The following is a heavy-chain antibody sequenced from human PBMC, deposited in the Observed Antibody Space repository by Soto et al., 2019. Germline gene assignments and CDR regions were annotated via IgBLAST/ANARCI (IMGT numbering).Heavy chain of an antibody. CDR1: GFTFSNYW. CDR2: IKKDGTEK. V-gene: IGHV3-7*01. CDR3: VRLQRQWFDP. D-gene: IGHD4-4*01. Sequence: PGGSLRLSCAASGFTFSNYWMSWVRQAPGKGLEWVADIKKDGTEKYYVNSVEGQFTISRDNAKNSLYLQMNSLRVEDTAVYYCVRLQRQWFDPWGQGTLVTVSS. J-gene: IGHJ5*02.